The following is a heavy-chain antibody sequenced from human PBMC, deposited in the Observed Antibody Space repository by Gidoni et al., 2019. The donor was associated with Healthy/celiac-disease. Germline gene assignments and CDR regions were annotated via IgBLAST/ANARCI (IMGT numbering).Heavy chain of an antibody. CDR3: ARAPPMVRGEVDP. CDR2: INHSGST. CDR1: GGSFSGYY. Sequence: QVQLQQWGAGLLKPSETLSLTCAVNGGSFSGYYWSWIRQPPGKGLEWIGEINHSGSTNYNPALKSRVTISVDTSKNQFSLKLSSVTAADTAVYYCARAPPMVRGEVDPWGQGTLVTVSS. D-gene: IGHD3-10*01. V-gene: IGHV4-34*01. J-gene: IGHJ5*02.